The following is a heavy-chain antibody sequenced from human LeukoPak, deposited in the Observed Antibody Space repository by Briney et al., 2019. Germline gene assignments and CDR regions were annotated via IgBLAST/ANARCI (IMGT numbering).Heavy chain of an antibody. CDR1: GYSISSAFY. CDR3: VRDGYYGSGSPGWFGP. J-gene: IGHJ5*02. D-gene: IGHD3-10*01. CDR2: VFHRVTT. Sequence: SETLSLTCTVSGYSISSAFYWGWIRVPPGKGLEWIGSVFHRVTTYYNSSLKSRVNISIDTSKNQFSLKLNSLTAENTATYYCVRDGYYGSGSPGWFGPWGPGTLVIVSA. V-gene: IGHV4-38-2*02.